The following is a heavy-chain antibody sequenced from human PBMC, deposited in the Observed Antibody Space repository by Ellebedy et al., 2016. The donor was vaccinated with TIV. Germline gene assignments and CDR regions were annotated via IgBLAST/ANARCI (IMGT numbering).Heavy chain of an antibody. CDR2: IRSKASGGTT. J-gene: IGHJ2*01. Sequence: PGGSLRLSCAASGFTFCDHSITWLLQLPGRGLEWSGFIRSKASGGTTEYAASVRGRFTIPRDDSKNSLYLQMNSLKTEDTAVYYCARERNYYFDLWGRGTLVTVSS. CDR1: GFTFCDHS. D-gene: IGHD1-7*01. CDR3: ARERNYYFDL. V-gene: IGHV3-72*01.